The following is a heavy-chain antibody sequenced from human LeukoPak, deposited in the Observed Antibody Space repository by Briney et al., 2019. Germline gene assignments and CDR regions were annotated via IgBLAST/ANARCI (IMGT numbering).Heavy chain of an antibody. Sequence: PGRSLRLSCAASGFTFSSYGMHWVRQAPGKGLGWVAVISYDGSNKYYADSVKGRFTISRDNSKNTLHLQMGSLRPEDMAVYYCARESQGGSDYWGQGTLVTVSS. CDR3: ARESQGGSDY. CDR2: ISYDGSNK. V-gene: IGHV3-30*03. D-gene: IGHD5-12*01. J-gene: IGHJ4*02. CDR1: GFTFSSYG.